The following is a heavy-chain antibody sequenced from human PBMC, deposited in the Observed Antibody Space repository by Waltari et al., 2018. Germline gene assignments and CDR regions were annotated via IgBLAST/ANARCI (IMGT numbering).Heavy chain of an antibody. V-gene: IGHV3-23*01. Sequence: EVQLLESGGGLVQPGGSLRLSCAASGIIFNHFAINWVRLAPGTGLDWVAAITVSDDTFYADSVMGRFTVSRDTSKNTVYLQMNGLRAEDTAIYYCAKPFYNWDDPLHSWGQGTLVAVSS. CDR1: GIIFNHFA. CDR2: ITVSDDT. J-gene: IGHJ4*02. D-gene: IGHD1-20*01. CDR3: AKPFYNWDDPLHS.